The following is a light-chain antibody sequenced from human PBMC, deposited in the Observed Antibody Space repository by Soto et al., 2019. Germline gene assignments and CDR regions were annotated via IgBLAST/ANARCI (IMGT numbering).Light chain of an antibody. J-gene: IGLJ2*01. Sequence: QSALTQPASVSGSPGQSITISCTGASSYVGGYNYVSWYQQHPGKAPKLMIYEVTNRPSGVSDRFSGSKSGNTASLTISGLQAEDEADYYCTSYTKSSTLHVVFGGWTKLTVL. CDR2: EVT. CDR1: SSYVGGYNY. V-gene: IGLV2-14*01. CDR3: TSYTKSSTLHVV.